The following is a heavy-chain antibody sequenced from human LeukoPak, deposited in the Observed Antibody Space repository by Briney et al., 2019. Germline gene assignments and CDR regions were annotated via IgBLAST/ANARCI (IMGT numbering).Heavy chain of an antibody. CDR2: IIPIFGTA. D-gene: IGHD3-10*01. Sequence: GASVKVSCKASGGTFSSYAISWVRQAPGQGLEWMGGIIPIFGTANYAQKFRGRVTITADESTSTAYMELSSLRSEDTAVYYCARDRGGSGDFDYWGQGTLVTVSS. CDR3: ARDRGGSGDFDY. V-gene: IGHV1-69*13. J-gene: IGHJ4*02. CDR1: GGTFSSYA.